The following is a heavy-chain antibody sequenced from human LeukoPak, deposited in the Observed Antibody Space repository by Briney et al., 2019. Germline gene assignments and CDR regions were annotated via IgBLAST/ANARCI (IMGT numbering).Heavy chain of an antibody. CDR1: GFTFSSYA. V-gene: IGHV3-30*04. D-gene: IGHD2/OR15-2a*01. CDR2: ISYDGSNK. Sequence: GGSLRLSCAASGFTFSSYAMHWVRQAPGKGLERVAVISYDGSNKYYADSVKGRFTISRDNAKNSLSLQMNSLRAEDTAIYYCAKRSFFGTDLDYWGQGTLVTVSS. J-gene: IGHJ4*02. CDR3: AKRSFFGTDLDY.